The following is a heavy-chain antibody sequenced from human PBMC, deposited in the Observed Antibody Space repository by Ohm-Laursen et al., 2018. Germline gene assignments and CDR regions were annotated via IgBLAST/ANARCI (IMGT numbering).Heavy chain of an antibody. D-gene: IGHD4-17*01. J-gene: IGHJ6*02. CDR1: GFTFSSYG. V-gene: IGHV3-30*18. CDR2: ISYDGSNK. Sequence: SLRLSCSAFGFTFSSYGMHWVRQAPGKGLEWVAVISYDGSNKYYADSVKGRFTISRDNSKNTLYLQMNSLRAEDTAVYYCAKPQYGDGGYYYYGMDVWGQGTTVTVSS. CDR3: AKPQYGDGGYYYYGMDV.